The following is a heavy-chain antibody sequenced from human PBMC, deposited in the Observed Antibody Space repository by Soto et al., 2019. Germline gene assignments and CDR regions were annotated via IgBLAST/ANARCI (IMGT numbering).Heavy chain of an antibody. J-gene: IGHJ4*02. CDR1: GYTFTRYG. Sequence: GASVKVSCKASGYTFTRYGISWVRQAPGQGLAWMGWISAYNGNTNYAQKLQGRVTMTTDTSTSTAYMELRSLRSDDTAVYYCARGRGYSSGWSYYYFDNWGQGTRVAVSS. V-gene: IGHV1-18*01. CDR2: ISAYNGNT. D-gene: IGHD6-19*01. CDR3: ARGRGYSSGWSYYYFDN.